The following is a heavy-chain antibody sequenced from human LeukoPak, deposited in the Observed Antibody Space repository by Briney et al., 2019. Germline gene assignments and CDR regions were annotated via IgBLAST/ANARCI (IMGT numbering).Heavy chain of an antibody. Sequence: GRSLRLSCAASGFTFDDYAMHWVRQAPGKGLECVSGISWTSGSIGYADSVKGRFTISRDNAKNSLYLQMNSLRAEDMALYYCAKDQAFNYGPDWYFDLWGRGTLVTVSS. CDR1: GFTFDDYA. V-gene: IGHV3-9*03. D-gene: IGHD3-10*01. CDR2: ISWTSGSI. CDR3: AKDQAFNYGPDWYFDL. J-gene: IGHJ2*01.